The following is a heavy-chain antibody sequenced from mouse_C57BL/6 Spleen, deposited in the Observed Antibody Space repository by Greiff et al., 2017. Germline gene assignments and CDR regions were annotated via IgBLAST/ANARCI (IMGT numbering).Heavy chain of an antibody. CDR2: IHPNSGST. CDR1: GYTFTSYW. V-gene: IGHV1-64*01. D-gene: IGHD1-1*01. CDR3: ARPFITPVVEGYFAV. Sequence: VQLQQPGAELVKPGASVKLSCKASGYTFTSYWMHWVKQRPGQGLEWIGMIHPNSGSTHYNEKFKSKATLTVDKSSSTAYLQLSSLTSEDSAVYYCARPFITPVVEGYFAVWGTGTTVTVSS. J-gene: IGHJ1*03.